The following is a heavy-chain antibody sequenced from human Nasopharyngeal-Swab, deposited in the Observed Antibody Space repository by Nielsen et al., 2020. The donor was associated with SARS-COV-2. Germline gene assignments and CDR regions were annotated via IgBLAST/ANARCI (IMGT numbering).Heavy chain of an antibody. CDR1: GFSITYRF. J-gene: IGHJ6*02. CDR3: ASGQCINGVCNPTDGLDV. V-gene: IGHV1-45*02. D-gene: IGHD2-8*01. Sequence: SVKVSCKASGFSITYRFLHWMRQAPGQALEWMGWITPFNGNAKYTQKFQGRVSITRDGSRTTASLELSSLRPDDTAMYFCASGQCINGVCNPTDGLDVWGQGTSVTVS. CDR2: ITPFNGNA.